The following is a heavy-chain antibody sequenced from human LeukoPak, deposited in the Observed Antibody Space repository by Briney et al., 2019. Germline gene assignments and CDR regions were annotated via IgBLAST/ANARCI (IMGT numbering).Heavy chain of an antibody. V-gene: IGHV4-38-2*02. CDR2: IYQRATV. D-gene: IGHD2-21*01. J-gene: IGHJ4*02. Sequence: SETLSLTCNVSGYSISSGYFWGWVRQAPGKGLEWIGSIYQRATVHYNPSLKSRVTISLDTSKNHFSLNLRSMQASDTAVYYCARAFCVGECFVLHIFFDSWGQGTRVTVSS. CDR1: GYSISSGYF. CDR3: ARAFCVGECFVLHIFFDS.